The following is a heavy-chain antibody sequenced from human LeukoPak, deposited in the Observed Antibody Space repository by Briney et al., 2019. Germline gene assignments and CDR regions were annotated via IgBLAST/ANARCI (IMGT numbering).Heavy chain of an antibody. J-gene: IGHJ5*02. CDR2: IKRDGSEK. V-gene: IGHV3-7*01. Sequence: GGSRRLSCAASGFTFSAYWMSWVRQAPGKGLEWVANIKRDGSEKYYVDSVEGRFTISRDNAKNSLYLQMNSLRAEDTAVYYCARDLGSSNSYYNWFDPWGQGTLVTVSS. D-gene: IGHD1-26*01. CDR3: ARDLGSSNSYYNWFDP. CDR1: GFTFSAYW.